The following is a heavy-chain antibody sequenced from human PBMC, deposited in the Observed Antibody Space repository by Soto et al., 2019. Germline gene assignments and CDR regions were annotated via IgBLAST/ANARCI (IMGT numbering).Heavy chain of an antibody. CDR3: VEGWNDF. CDR2: IKSKNDGGAA. D-gene: IGHD1-1*01. Sequence: EVQVVESGGDLVEPGGSLRLSCVTSGFMFSSAWMSWVRQGPGKGLEWVARIKSKNDGGAADYAAPVNGRFSISRDDSISTVYLQMNSLRAEVTALYYCVEGWNDFWGQGTLVTVSS. J-gene: IGHJ4*02. CDR1: GFMFSSAW. V-gene: IGHV3-15*01.